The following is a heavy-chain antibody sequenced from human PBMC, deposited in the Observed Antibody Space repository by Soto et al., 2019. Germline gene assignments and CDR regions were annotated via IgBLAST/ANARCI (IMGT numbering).Heavy chain of an antibody. J-gene: IGHJ3*02. Sequence: GESLKISCKGSGYSFTSYWIGWVRQMPGKGLEWMGITYPGDSDTRYSPSFQGQVTISADKSISTAYLQWSSLKASDTAMYYCARRPGYYYDSSGYYADHDAFDIWGQGTMVTVSS. D-gene: IGHD3-22*01. CDR3: ARRPGYYYDSSGYYADHDAFDI. V-gene: IGHV5-51*01. CDR2: TYPGDSDT. CDR1: GYSFTSYW.